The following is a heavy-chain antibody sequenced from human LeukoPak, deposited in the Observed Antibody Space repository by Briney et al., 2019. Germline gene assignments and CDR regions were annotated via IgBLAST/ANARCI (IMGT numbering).Heavy chain of an antibody. CDR3: ARGAPYYDFWSGYYYY. J-gene: IGHJ4*02. CDR2: ISAYNGNT. V-gene: IGHV1-18*01. Sequence: ASVKVSCKASGYTFTSYDINWVRQATGQGLEWMGWISAYNGNTNYAQKLQGRVTMTTDTSTSTAYMELRSLRSDDTAVYYCARGAPYYDFWSGYYYYWGQGTLVTVSS. D-gene: IGHD3-3*01. CDR1: GYTFTSYD.